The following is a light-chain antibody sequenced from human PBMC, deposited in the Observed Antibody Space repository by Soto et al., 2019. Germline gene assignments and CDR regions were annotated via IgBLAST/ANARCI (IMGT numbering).Light chain of an antibody. CDR3: QRYGSSPYT. J-gene: IGKJ2*01. CDR1: QSVSSSY. CDR2: GAS. Sequence: EIVLTQSPGTLSLSPGERATLSCRASQSVSSSYLAWYQQKPGQAPRLLIYGASSRATGIPDRFSGSGSGTDFTRTISRLEPEDCAVYYCQRYGSSPYTLGQGNKLEIK. V-gene: IGKV3-20*01.